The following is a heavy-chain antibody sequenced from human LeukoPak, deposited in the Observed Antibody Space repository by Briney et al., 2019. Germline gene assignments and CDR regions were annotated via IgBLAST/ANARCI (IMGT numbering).Heavy chain of an antibody. D-gene: IGHD6-13*01. CDR2: SYYTGST. J-gene: IGHJ4*02. CDR1: GGSISGSY. CDR3: ASLVYSSSWYFQ. Sequence: PSETLSLTCTVSGGSISGSYWSWILQPPGKGLEWIGYSYYTGSTNYNPSLKSRVTISVDMSKKQFSLKLSSVTAPDTAVYYCASLVYSSSWYFQWGQGTLVTVSS. V-gene: IGHV4-59*08.